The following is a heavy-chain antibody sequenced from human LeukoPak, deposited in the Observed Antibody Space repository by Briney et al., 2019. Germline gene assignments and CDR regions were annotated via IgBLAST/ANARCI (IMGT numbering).Heavy chain of an antibody. CDR3: ARDSSGWRYYFDY. V-gene: IGHV1-2*02. Sequence: ASVKVSCKASGYTFTGYYMHWVRQAPGQGLEWMGWINPNSGGTNYAQKFQGRVTMTRDTSISTAYMELSRLRSDDTAVYYCARDSSGWRYYFDYWGQGTLVTVSS. CDR2: INPNSGGT. CDR1: GYTFTGYY. D-gene: IGHD6-19*01. J-gene: IGHJ4*02.